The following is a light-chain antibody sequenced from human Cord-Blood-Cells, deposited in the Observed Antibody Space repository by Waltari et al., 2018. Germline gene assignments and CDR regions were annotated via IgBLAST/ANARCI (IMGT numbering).Light chain of an antibody. V-gene: IGLV3-27*01. Sequence: SYELTQPSSVSVSPGQTARITCSGDVLAKKYARWFQQKPGQAPVLVLYKDSERPSGIPERFSGSSSGTTVTLTISGAQVEDEADYYCYSAADNNRGVVGGGTKLTVL. CDR1: VLAKKY. J-gene: IGLJ3*02. CDR2: KDS. CDR3: YSAADNNRGV.